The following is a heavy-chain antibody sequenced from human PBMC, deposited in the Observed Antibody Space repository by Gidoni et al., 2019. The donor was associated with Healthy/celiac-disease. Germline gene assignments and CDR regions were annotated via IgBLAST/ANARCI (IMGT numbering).Heavy chain of an antibody. J-gene: IGHJ6*02. D-gene: IGHD3-10*01. CDR3: ARDRMKITYYYYGMDV. V-gene: IGHV3-33*01. CDR2: IWYDGSNK. CDR1: GFTFSSYG. Sequence: QVQLVESGGGVVQPGRSLRLSCAASGFTFSSYGMHWVRQAPGKGLEWVAVIWYDGSNKYYADSVKGRFTISRDNSKNTLYLQMNSLRAEDTAVYYCARDRMKITYYYYGMDVWGQGTTVTVSS.